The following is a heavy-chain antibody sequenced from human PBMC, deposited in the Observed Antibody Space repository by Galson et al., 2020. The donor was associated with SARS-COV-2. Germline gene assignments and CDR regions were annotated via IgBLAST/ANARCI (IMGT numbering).Heavy chain of an antibody. CDR2: IRNKANTYAT. CDR3: TRGYDTGGPYHMDV. V-gene: IGHV3-73*01. J-gene: IGHJ6*03. Sequence: GGSLRLSCAASGFSLSGPAMHWVRQSSGKGLEWIGRIRNKANTYATLYAASVKGRFTISRDDSNNTAYLQMRSLKTEDTAVYYCTRGYDTGGPYHMDVWGKGTTVTVSS. D-gene: IGHD3-22*01. CDR1: GFSLSGPA.